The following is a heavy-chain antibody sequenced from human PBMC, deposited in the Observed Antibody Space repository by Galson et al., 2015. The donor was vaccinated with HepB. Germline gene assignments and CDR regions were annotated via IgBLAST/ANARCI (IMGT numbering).Heavy chain of an antibody. J-gene: IGHJ5*02. CDR3: ARGKQWLVQWGFDP. CDR2: INHSGST. Sequence: LTCAVSGGSISSSNWWSWIRQPPGKGLEWIGEINHSGSTNYNPSLKSRVTISVDTSKNQFSLKLSSVTAADTAVYYCARGKQWLVQWGFDPWGQGTLVTVSS. V-gene: IGHV4-4*02. CDR1: GGSISSSNW. D-gene: IGHD6-19*01.